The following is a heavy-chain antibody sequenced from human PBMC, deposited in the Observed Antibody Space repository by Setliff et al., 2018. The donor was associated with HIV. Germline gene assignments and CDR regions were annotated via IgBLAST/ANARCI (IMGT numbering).Heavy chain of an antibody. D-gene: IGHD1-26*01. CDR2: IRSKAYGGTT. CDR3: ASSHASGSSYVYYFDY. J-gene: IGHJ4*02. CDR1: GFTFGDYA. Sequence: PGGSLRLSCTASGFTFGDYAMSWVRQAPGKGLEWVGFIRSKAYGGTTEYAASMKGRFTISRDDSKSIAYLQMNSLTTEDTAVYYCASSHASGSSYVYYFDYWGQGTLVTVSS. V-gene: IGHV3-49*04.